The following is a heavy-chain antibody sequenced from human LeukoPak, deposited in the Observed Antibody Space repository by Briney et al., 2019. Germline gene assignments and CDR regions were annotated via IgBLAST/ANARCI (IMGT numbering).Heavy chain of an antibody. D-gene: IGHD2/OR15-2a*01. CDR3: ARTGRTTLAFDI. CDR2: ISSSSSYI. V-gene: IGHV3-21*01. J-gene: IGHJ3*02. Sequence: PGGSLRLSCAASGFTFSSYSMNWVLQAPGKGLEWVSSISSSSSYIYYADSVKGRFTISRDNAKNSLCLQMNSLRAEDTAVYYCARTGRTTLAFDIWGQGTMVTVSS. CDR1: GFTFSSYS.